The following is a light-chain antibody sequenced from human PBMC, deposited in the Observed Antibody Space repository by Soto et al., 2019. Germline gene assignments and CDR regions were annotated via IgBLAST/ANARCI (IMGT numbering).Light chain of an antibody. J-gene: IGLJ1*01. Sequence: QSAMTQPPSVSGSPGQSVTISCTGTSSDVGSYNRVSWYQQPPGTAPKLMIYEVSNRPSGDPDRFSGSKSGNTASLTISGLQAEDEADYYCSSYTSSSTDVFGTGTKVTVL. V-gene: IGLV2-18*02. CDR1: SSDVGSYNR. CDR3: SSYTSSSTDV. CDR2: EVS.